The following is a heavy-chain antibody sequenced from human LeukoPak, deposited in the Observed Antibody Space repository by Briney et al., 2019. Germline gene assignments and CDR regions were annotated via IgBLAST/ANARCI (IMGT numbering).Heavy chain of an antibody. D-gene: IGHD4-17*01. CDR2: IDPSGST. CDR3: ARECRTTVTTNWFDL. V-gene: IGHV4-4*07. CDR1: GGSISSYY. Sequence: SETLSLTCTVSGGSISSYYWTWIRQPAGKGLEWIGRIDPSGSTNYNPSLKSRVTMSVDTSNNQFSLKLSSVTAADTAVYYCARECRTTVTTNWFDLWGQGTLVTVSS. J-gene: IGHJ5*02.